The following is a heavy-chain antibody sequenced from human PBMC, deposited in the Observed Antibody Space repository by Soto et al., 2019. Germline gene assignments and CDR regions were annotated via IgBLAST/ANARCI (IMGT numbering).Heavy chain of an antibody. CDR1: GFAFSSYC. Sequence: PGGSLRLSCAASGFAFSSYCMHWFRQAPGKGLEWVAVIWYDGSNKYYADSVKGRFTISRDNSKNTLYLQMNSLRAEDTAVYYCARDSSAVAGARDAFDIWGQGTMVTVSS. D-gene: IGHD6-19*01. V-gene: IGHV3-33*01. J-gene: IGHJ3*02. CDR2: IWYDGSNK. CDR3: ARDSSAVAGARDAFDI.